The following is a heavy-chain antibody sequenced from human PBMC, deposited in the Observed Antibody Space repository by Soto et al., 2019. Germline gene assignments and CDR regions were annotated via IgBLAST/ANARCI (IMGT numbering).Heavy chain of an antibody. Sequence: QVQLVQSGAEVKKPGSSVKVSCKASGGTFSSYAISWVRQAPGQGLEWMGGIIPIFGTANYAQKFQGRVTITADESRRTAYLELSSLRYEDTAVDYCASDRSKVVPAARGRYYYYGMDVWGQGTTVTVSS. V-gene: IGHV1-69*01. CDR3: ASDRSKVVPAARGRYYYYGMDV. CDR2: IIPIFGTA. CDR1: GGTFSSYA. D-gene: IGHD2-2*01. J-gene: IGHJ6*02.